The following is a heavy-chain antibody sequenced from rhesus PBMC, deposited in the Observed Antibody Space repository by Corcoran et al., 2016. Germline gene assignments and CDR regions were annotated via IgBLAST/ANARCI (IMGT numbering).Heavy chain of an antibody. CDR1: GGSISSSY. Sequence: LQLQESGPGLVKPSETLSVTCAVSGGSISSSYWSWVRKAPGKGPEWVGFIRNKANGGTAEYAASVKGRFTISRDDSKSIASLQMNSLKPEDTAVYYCAREQAADLFDYWGQGVLVTVSS. D-gene: IGHD6-13*01. J-gene: IGHJ4*01. CDR2: IRNKANGGTA. V-gene: IGHV3S22*01. CDR3: AREQAADLFDY.